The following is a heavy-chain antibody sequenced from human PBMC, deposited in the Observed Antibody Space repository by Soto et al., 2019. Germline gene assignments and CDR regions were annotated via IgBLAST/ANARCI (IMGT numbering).Heavy chain of an antibody. CDR3: ARGVDYYDSSGYLSDAFDI. J-gene: IGHJ3*02. V-gene: IGHV1-69*13. CDR2: IIPIFGTA. CDR1: GGTFSSYA. D-gene: IGHD3-22*01. Sequence: SVKVSCKASGGTFSSYAISWVRQAPGQGLEWMGGIIPIFGTANYAQKFQGRVTITADESTSTAYMELSSLRSEDTAVYYCARGVDYYDSSGYLSDAFDIWRQGTMVTVSS.